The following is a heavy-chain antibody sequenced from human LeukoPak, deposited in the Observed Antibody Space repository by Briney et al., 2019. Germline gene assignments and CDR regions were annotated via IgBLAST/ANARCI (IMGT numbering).Heavy chain of an antibody. CDR3: AKGGSGYYPYYFDY. CDR1: GFTFNRYW. J-gene: IGHJ4*02. D-gene: IGHD3-22*01. CDR2: ITWNSGSI. V-gene: IGHV3-9*01. Sequence: GGSLRLSCAASGFTFNRYWMHWVRQAPGKGLEWVSGITWNSGSIGYADSVKGRFTISRDNAKNSLYLRMNSLRAEDTALYYCAKGGSGYYPYYFDYWGQGTLVTLSS.